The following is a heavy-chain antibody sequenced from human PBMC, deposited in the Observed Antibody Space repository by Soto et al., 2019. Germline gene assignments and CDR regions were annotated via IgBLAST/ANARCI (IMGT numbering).Heavy chain of an antibody. D-gene: IGHD4-17*01. CDR3: ETTNDYGDYELDY. J-gene: IGHJ4*02. CDR1: GFTFSSYA. V-gene: IGHV3-23*01. CDR2: ISGSGGST. Sequence: AGGSLRLSCAASGFTFSSYAMSWVRQAPGKGLEWVSAISGSGGSTYYADSVKGRFTISRDNSKNTLYLQMNSLRAEDTAVYYCETTNDYGDYELDYWGQGTLVTVSS.